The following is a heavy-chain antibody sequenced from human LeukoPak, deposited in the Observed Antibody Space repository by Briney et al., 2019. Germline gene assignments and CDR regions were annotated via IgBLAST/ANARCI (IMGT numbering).Heavy chain of an antibody. J-gene: IGHJ4*02. V-gene: IGHV1-46*02. CDR1: GKIFDNYY. D-gene: IGHD6-13*01. CDR2: LNPTGGST. CDR3: ASSVATAVAFDY. Sequence: GASVKVSCXASGKIFDNYYLHWVRQAPRQGLEWMGILNPTGGSTDYAEKFQGRVTMTRDTSTRTVYMELSNLRSEDTAVYYCASSVATAVAFDYWGQGILVTVSS.